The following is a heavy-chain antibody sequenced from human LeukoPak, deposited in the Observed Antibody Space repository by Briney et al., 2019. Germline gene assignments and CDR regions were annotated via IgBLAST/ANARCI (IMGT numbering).Heavy chain of an antibody. CDR2: INPNSGGT. Sequence: ASVKVSCKASGYTFTCYYMHWVRQAPGQGLEWMGWINPNSGGTNYAQKFQGWVTMTRDTSISTAYMELSRLRSDDTAVYYCARVAARYCSSTSCYGPFDYWGQGTLVTVSS. CDR3: ARVAARYCSSTSCYGPFDY. V-gene: IGHV1-2*04. CDR1: GYTFTCYY. D-gene: IGHD2-2*01. J-gene: IGHJ4*02.